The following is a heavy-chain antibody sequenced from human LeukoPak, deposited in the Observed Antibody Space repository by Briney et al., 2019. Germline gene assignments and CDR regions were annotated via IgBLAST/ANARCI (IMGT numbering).Heavy chain of an antibody. V-gene: IGHV3-23*01. D-gene: IGHD3-9*01. J-gene: IGHJ4*02. CDR1: GFTFSSYA. CDR2: ISGSGGST. Sequence: GGSLRLSCAASGFTFSSYAMSWVRQAPGKGLEWVSAISGSGGSTYYADSVKGRFTISRDDSKNTLYLQMNSLRAEDTAVYYCAKARIRYFDWLQSDFDYWGQGTLVTVSS. CDR3: AKARIRYFDWLQSDFDY.